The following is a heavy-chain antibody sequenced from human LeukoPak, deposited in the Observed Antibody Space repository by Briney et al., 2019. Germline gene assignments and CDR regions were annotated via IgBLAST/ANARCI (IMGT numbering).Heavy chain of an antibody. CDR3: ARGGLGLRFLEWLDC. Sequence: ASVKVSCKASGYTFTSYDINWVRQATGQGLEWMGWMNPNSGNTGYAQKFQGRVTITRNTSISTAYMELSGLRPEDTAVYYCARGGLGLRFLEWLDCWGQGTLVTVSS. D-gene: IGHD3-3*01. CDR2: MNPNSGNT. V-gene: IGHV1-8*03. J-gene: IGHJ4*02. CDR1: GYTFTSYD.